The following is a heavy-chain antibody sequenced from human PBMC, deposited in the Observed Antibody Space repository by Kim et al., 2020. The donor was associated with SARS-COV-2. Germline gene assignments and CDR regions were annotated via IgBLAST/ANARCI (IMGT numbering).Heavy chain of an antibody. V-gene: IGHV4-59*12. D-gene: IGHD3-3*01. CDR1: GGSISSYY. J-gene: IGHJ2*01. Sequence: SETLSLTCTVSGGSISSYYLSWLRQPPGKGLEWIGYIYYSGSTNYTPSLKRRVTISVDTSTNQFSLKLGSVTAAATAVYYCARDHREWLQYTANWYFDLWGRGTLVTVSS. CDR3: ARDHREWLQYTANWYFDL. CDR2: IYYSGST.